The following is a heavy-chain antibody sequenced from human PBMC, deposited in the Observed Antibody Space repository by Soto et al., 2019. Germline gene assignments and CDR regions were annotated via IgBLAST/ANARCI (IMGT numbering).Heavy chain of an antibody. CDR2: ISYDGSNK. V-gene: IGHV3-30*18. D-gene: IGHD2-21*02. J-gene: IGHJ2*01. Sequence: QVQLVESGGGVVQPGRSLRLSCAASGFTFSSYGMHWVRQAPGKGLEWVAVISYDGSNKYYADSVKGRFTISRDNSKNTLYLQMNSLRAEDTAVYYCAKDPLPTYCGGDCYPYWYFDLWGRGTLVTVSS. CDR1: GFTFSSYG. CDR3: AKDPLPTYCGGDCYPYWYFDL.